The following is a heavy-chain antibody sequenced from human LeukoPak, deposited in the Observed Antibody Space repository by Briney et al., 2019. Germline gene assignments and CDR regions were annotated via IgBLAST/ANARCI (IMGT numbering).Heavy chain of an antibody. CDR1: GYTFTGYY. D-gene: IGHD2-2*01. Sequence: GASVKVSCKAYGYTFTGYYMHWVRQAPGQGLEWMGWINPNSGGTNYAQKFQGRVTMTRDTSISTAYMELSRLRSDDTAVYYCARDESVEVVPAAMGYWGQGTLVTVSS. J-gene: IGHJ4*02. V-gene: IGHV1-2*02. CDR2: INPNSGGT. CDR3: ARDESVEVVPAAMGY.